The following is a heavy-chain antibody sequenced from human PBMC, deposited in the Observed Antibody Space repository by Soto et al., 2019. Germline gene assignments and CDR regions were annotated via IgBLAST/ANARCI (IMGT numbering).Heavy chain of an antibody. CDR2: ISIAGET. CDR3: ARERDSYSAAWQEFNY. J-gene: IGHJ4*02. D-gene: IGHD6-13*01. Sequence: EVQLVESGGGLVQPGESLRLSCSASGFTFSSYDMHWVRQVTGKGLEWDSAISIAGETFYADSLKGRFTVSRDNAKNSFYLQMNSLRAEDTAVYYCARERDSYSAAWQEFNYWGQGTLVTVSS. V-gene: IGHV3-13*01. CDR1: GFTFSSYD.